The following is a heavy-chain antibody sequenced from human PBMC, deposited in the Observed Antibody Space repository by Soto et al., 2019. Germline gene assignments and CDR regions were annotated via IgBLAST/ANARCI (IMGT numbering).Heavy chain of an antibody. J-gene: IGHJ4*02. CDR2: IIPYYNTL. V-gene: IGHV1-69*01. D-gene: IGHD6-13*01. CDR3: ARGASRWYPYFFDS. Sequence: QAQVVQSGAEVRKPGSSVKLSCKASEGTFNSYAIAWVRQAPGQGLAWMGGIIPYYNTLNYAQKFQDRFTITADDSTNTVYMELSSLTSDDTAVYFCARGASRWYPYFFDSWAQGTLVTVSS. CDR1: EGTFNSYA.